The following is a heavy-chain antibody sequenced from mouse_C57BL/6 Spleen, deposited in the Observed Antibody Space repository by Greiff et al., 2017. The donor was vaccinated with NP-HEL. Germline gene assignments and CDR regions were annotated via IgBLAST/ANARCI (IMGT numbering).Heavy chain of an antibody. CDR2: SDPSDSYN. V-gene: IGHV1-69*01. D-gene: IGHD2-1*01. CDR3: ARTISYGNPYAMAY. CDR1: GYPFTSYW. Sequence: VQLQQPGAELVMPGASVKLSCKASGYPFTSYWMHWVKQRPGQGLEWIGESDPSDSYNYYNHKFKGKSTLTVDKSSSTAYMQLSSLTSEDSAVYYCARTISYGNPYAMAYWGQGTSVTVSS. J-gene: IGHJ4*01.